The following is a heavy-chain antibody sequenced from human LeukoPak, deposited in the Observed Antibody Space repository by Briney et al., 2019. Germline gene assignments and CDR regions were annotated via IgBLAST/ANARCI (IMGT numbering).Heavy chain of an antibody. CDR1: GGSFSGYY. J-gene: IGHJ4*02. CDR2: INHSGST. D-gene: IGHD3-3*01. V-gene: IGHV4-34*01. Sequence: PSETLSLTCAVYGGSFSGYYWSWIRQPPGKGLEWIGEINHSGSTNYNPSLKSRVTISVDTSKNQFSLKLSSVTAADTAVYYCARSSKVTAIFANWGQGTLVTVSS. CDR3: ARSSKVTAIFAN.